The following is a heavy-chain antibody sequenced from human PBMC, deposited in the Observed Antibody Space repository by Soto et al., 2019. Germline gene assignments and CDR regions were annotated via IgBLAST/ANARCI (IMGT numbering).Heavy chain of an antibody. CDR1: GFSLSTREVG. CDR2: IYWDDDK. V-gene: IGHV2-5*02. CDR3: AHRAYYYGSGSYYTH. D-gene: IGHD3-10*01. Sequence: GSGPTLVNPTQTLTLTCTFSGFSLSTREVGVGWIRQPPGKALEWLALIYWDDDKRYRPSLKSRLTIVKDTSKNLVILIMTNMDPEDTATYYFAHRAYYYGSGSYYTHWGQGILVTVSS. J-gene: IGHJ4*02.